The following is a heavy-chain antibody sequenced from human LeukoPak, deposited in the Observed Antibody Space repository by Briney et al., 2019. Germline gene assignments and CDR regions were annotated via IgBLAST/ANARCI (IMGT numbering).Heavy chain of an antibody. D-gene: IGHD3-10*01. Sequence: PGRSLRLSCAASGFTFDDYAMHWVRQAPGKGLEWVSGISWNSGNTGYADSVKGRFTISRDNAKNSLYLQMNSLRVEDTALYYCAKDPSSNYYGSGSSNWFDSWGQGTLVTVSS. J-gene: IGHJ5*01. V-gene: IGHV3-9*01. CDR1: GFTFDDYA. CDR2: ISWNSGNT. CDR3: AKDPSSNYYGSGSSNWFDS.